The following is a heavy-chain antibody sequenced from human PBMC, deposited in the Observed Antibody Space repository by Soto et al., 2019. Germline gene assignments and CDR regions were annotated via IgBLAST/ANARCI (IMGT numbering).Heavy chain of an antibody. V-gene: IGHV3-30*18. CDR3: ANHYNDGPGFDY. Sequence: QVQLVESGGGVVQPGRSLRLSCVASGFTFSNYGMHWVRQPPGKGLEWVAVISYDGSFKYYADSVKGRFTISRDNSKNTLYLQMNSLRAEDTAIFYCANHYNDGPGFDYWGQGTLLTVSS. CDR2: ISYDGSFK. CDR1: GFTFSNYG. J-gene: IGHJ4*02. D-gene: IGHD3-22*01.